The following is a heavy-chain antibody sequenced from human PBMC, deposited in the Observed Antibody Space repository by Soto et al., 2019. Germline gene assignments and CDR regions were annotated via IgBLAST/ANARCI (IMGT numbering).Heavy chain of an antibody. CDR2: ISGSGGST. CDR1: GFTFSSYA. V-gene: IGHV3-23*01. Sequence: GGSLRLSCAASGFTFSSYAMSWVRQAPGKGLEWVSAISGSGGSTYYADSVKGRFTISRDNPKNTLYLQMNSLRAEDTAVYYCAKGRRLTGTTLPNWFDPWGQGTLVTVST. J-gene: IGHJ5*02. D-gene: IGHD1-7*01. CDR3: AKGRRLTGTTLPNWFDP.